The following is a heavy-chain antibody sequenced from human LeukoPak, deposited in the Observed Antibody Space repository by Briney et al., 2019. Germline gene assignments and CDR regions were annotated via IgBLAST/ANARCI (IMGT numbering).Heavy chain of an antibody. Sequence: PGGSLRLSCAASGFTFSSYTMHWVRQAPDNGLEWVAVISYDGSNKYYADSVKGRFTISRDNSKNTLYLQMNSLRADDTAVYYCAPSSSGYYVHFDYWGQGTLVTVSS. CDR1: GFTFSSYT. J-gene: IGHJ4*02. V-gene: IGHV3-30-3*01. D-gene: IGHD3-22*01. CDR2: ISYDGSNK. CDR3: APSSSGYYVHFDY.